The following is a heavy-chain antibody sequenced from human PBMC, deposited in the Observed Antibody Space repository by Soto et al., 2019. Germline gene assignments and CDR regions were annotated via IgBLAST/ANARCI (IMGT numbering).Heavy chain of an antibody. CDR3: ARGLILWFGELSRRGGYYYYMDV. J-gene: IGHJ6*03. D-gene: IGHD3-10*01. CDR2: INDSGNI. Sequence: QVQLQQWGAGLLKPSETLSLTCAVYGGSFSGYQWTWIRQTPGKGLEWIGEINDSGNINYNPSLTSRVTILLDTPKKQISLKLSSVTAADTAVYYCARGLILWFGELSRRGGYYYYMDVWGEGTTVIVSS. V-gene: IGHV4-34*01. CDR1: GGSFSGYQ.